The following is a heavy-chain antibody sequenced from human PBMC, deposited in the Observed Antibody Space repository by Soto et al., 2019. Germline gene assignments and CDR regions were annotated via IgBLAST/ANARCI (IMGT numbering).Heavy chain of an antibody. V-gene: IGHV3-23*01. J-gene: IGHJ4*02. D-gene: IGHD1-26*01. CDR3: AKVKRGIVPPIGGGFDS. CDR1: GYTHSFNTYA. Sequence: EVQLLESGGGLVQAGGSLRLSCAGSGYTHSFNTYAMSWVRQAPGKGLEWVAGISPTGLTTYYADSVKGRITISRDNSKDTLVRQMGSLRVEEAAVYFCAKVKRGIVPPIGGGFDSWGRGPLVTVSA. CDR2: ISPTGLTT.